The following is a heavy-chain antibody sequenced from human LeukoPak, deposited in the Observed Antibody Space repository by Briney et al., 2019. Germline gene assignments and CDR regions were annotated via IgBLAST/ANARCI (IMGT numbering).Heavy chain of an antibody. CDR2: IYYSGST. CDR3: ARDLRYGSGSYYWFDP. J-gene: IGHJ5*02. D-gene: IGHD3-10*01. V-gene: IGHV4-59*01. Sequence: SETLSLTCTVSGGSISSYYWSWIRQPPGKGLEWIGYIYYSGSTNYNPSLKSRVTISVDTSKNQFSLKLSSVTAADTAVYYCARDLRYGSGSYYWFDPRGQGTLVTVSS. CDR1: GGSISSYY.